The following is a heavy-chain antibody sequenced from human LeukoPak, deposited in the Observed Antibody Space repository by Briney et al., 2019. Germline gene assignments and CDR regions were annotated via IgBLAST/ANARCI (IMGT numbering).Heavy chain of an antibody. J-gene: IGHJ5*02. D-gene: IGHD3-9*01. CDR2: IYYSGST. CDR1: GGSFSGYY. V-gene: IGHV4-34*01. CDR3: ARVGLRYFDWLPQLGFDP. Sequence: SETLSLTCAVYGGSFSGYYWSWIRQPPGKGLEWIGSIYYSGSTYYNPSLKSRVTISVDTSKNQFSLKLSSVTAADTAVYYCARVGLRYFDWLPQLGFDPWGQGTLVTVSS.